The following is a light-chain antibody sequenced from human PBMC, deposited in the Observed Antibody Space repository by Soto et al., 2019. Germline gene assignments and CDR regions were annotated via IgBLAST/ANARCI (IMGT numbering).Light chain of an antibody. J-gene: IGKJ3*01. CDR2: GAS. V-gene: IGKV3D-7*01. Sequence: PGDGVTLSCRASQSVSSSYLTWYQQKPGQAPRLLIYGASTRATSIPARFSGSGSGTDFTLTISSLQPEDFAVYYCQQDYTRFTFGPGTKVDIK. CDR3: QQDYTRFT. CDR1: QSVSSSY.